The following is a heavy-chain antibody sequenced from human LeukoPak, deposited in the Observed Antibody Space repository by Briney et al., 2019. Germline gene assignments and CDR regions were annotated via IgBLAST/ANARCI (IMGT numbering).Heavy chain of an antibody. J-gene: IGHJ4*02. V-gene: IGHV3-21*01. D-gene: IGHD2-8*01. CDR1: GFTFSRYC. CDR2: ISSSSSYI. CDR3: ATDKYCTNGVCSSYYFDY. Sequence: GGSLRLSCAASGFTFSRYCMNWVRQAPGKGLEWVSSISSSSSYISYADSVKGRFTISRDNAKNSLFLQMHGLRAEDTAVYYCATDKYCTNGVCSSYYFDYWGQGTLVTVSS.